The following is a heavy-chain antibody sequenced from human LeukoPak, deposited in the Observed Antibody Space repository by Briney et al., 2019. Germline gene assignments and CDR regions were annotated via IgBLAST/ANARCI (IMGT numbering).Heavy chain of an antibody. CDR3: ARVRGGGATGNYYYYYYMDV. D-gene: IGHD1-26*01. CDR1: GYTFTSYG. CDR2: ISAYNGNT. V-gene: IGHV1-18*01. J-gene: IGHJ6*03. Sequence: ASVKVSCKASGYTFTSYGINWVRQAPGQGLEWMGWISAYNGNTNYAQKLQGRVTMTTDTSTSTAYMELRSLRSDDTAVYYCARVRGGGATGNYYYYYYMDVWGKGTTVTISS.